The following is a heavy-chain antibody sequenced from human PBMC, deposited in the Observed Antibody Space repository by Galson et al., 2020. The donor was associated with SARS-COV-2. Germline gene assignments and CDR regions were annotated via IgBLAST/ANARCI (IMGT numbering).Heavy chain of an antibody. D-gene: IGHD3-3*01. CDR2: IYYSGST. CDR1: GGSISSSSYY. CDR3: ARDNVPYYDFWSGYWRDGDNYYYYYYMDV. Sequence: SETLSLTCTVSGGSISSSSYYWGWIRQPPGKGLEWIGSIYYSGSTYYNPSLKSRVTISVDTSKNQFSLKLSSVTAADTAVYYCARDNVPYYDFWSGYWRDGDNYYYYYYMDVWGKGTTVTVSS. J-gene: IGHJ6*03. V-gene: IGHV4-39*07.